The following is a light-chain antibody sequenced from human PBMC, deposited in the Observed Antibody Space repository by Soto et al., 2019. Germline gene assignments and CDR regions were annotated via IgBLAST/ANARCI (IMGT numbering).Light chain of an antibody. CDR3: VLYMGSGISV. CDR2: NTN. V-gene: IGLV8-61*01. CDR1: SGSVSSSYY. J-gene: IGLJ3*02. Sequence: QTVVTQAPSFSVSPGGTVTLTCGLSSGSVSSSYYPSWYQQTPGQAPRTLIYNTNTRSSGVPDRFSGSILGNKAALTITGAQADDESDYYCVLYMGSGISVFGGGTKLTVL.